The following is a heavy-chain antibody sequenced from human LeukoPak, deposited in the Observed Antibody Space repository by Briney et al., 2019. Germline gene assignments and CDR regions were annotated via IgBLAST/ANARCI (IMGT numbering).Heavy chain of an antibody. J-gene: IGHJ4*02. CDR3: ARDLPSGWHLDY. Sequence: ASVKVSCKASGYTFTSYAMHWVRQAPGQRLEWMGWINAGNGNTKYSQKFQGRVTITRDTSASTAYMELSSLRSEDTAVYYCARDLPSGWHLDYWGQGTLVTVSS. D-gene: IGHD6-19*01. CDR2: INAGNGNT. CDR1: GYTFTSYA. V-gene: IGHV1-3*01.